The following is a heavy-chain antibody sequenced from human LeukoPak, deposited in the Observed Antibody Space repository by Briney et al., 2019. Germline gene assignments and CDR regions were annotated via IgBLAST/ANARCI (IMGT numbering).Heavy chain of an antibody. V-gene: IGHV3-21*01. CDR1: GFTFSSYS. Sequence: GGSLRLSCAASGFTFSSYSMNWVRQAPGKGLQWVSSISSSGAYIFYADSVQVRFTISKDNAKISLYLQRNRRRAEDTAVYYCTRDGESSGWYAACWGQGTLVTVSS. CDR2: ISSSGAYI. D-gene: IGHD6-19*01. CDR3: TRDGESSGWYAAC. J-gene: IGHJ4*02.